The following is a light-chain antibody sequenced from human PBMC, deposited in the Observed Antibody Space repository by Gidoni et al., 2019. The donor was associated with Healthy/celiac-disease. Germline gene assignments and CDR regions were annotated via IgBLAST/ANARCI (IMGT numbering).Light chain of an antibody. CDR2: DVS. Sequence: SALTQPASVSGSPGQSITIPCTGTSSDVGSYNYVPWYQQHPGKAPKLMIYDVSNRPSGVSNRFSGSKSGNTASLTISGLQAEDEADYYCSSYTSSSTLGVFGGGTKLTVL. CDR1: SSDVGSYNY. V-gene: IGLV2-14*01. J-gene: IGLJ3*02. CDR3: SSYTSSSTLGV.